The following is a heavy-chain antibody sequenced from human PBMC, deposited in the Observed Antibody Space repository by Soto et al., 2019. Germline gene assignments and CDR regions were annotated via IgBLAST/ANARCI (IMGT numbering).Heavy chain of an antibody. V-gene: IGHV1-18*01. D-gene: IGHD4-17*01. CDR2: ISAYNGNT. CDR3: ARDSGYGDYEAFVDV. CDR1: VYTFTSYG. Sequence: QVQLVQSGAEVKKPGASVKVSCNASVYTFTSYGISWVRHAPGQGLEWMGGISAYNGNTNYAQKLQCRVTMTTDTSTSTAYMELRSLRSDDTAVYYCARDSGYGDYEAFVDVWGQGTTVTVSS. J-gene: IGHJ6*02.